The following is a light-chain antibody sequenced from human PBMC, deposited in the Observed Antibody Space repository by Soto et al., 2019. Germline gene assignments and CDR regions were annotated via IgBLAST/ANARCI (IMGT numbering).Light chain of an antibody. CDR2: TGT. CDR3: QQANSFPLT. V-gene: IGKV1-12*01. J-gene: IGKJ4*01. Sequence: DIQMTQSPSSVSESVGDRVSITCRASQGISNWLAWNQQKPGRAPKLLIYTGTSLQSGVPSRFSGTGSGTDFTLTISSLQPEDVATYYCQQANSFPLTFGGGTKVELK. CDR1: QGISNW.